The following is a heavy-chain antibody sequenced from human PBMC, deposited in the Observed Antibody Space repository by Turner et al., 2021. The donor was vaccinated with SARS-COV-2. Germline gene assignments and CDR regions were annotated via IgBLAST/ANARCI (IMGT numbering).Heavy chain of an antibody. CDR1: GGSISSSSYY. CDR3: ASPGGNSGWFFAYDI. J-gene: IGHJ3*02. Sequence: QLQLQESGPGLVKPSETLSLTCPVSGGSISSSSYYWGWIRQPPGKGLEWIGSIYYSGSTYYNPSLKSRVTISVDTSKNQFSLKLNSVTAADTAVYYCASPGGNSGWFFAYDIWGQGTMVTVSS. V-gene: IGHV4-39*01. CDR2: IYYSGST. D-gene: IGHD6-19*01.